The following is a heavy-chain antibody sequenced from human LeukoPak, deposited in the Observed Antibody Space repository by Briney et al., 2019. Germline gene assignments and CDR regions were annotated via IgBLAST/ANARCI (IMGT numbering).Heavy chain of an antibody. D-gene: IGHD4-17*01. CDR3: ARGIYGDSVAFDY. J-gene: IGHJ4*02. Sequence: GGSLRLSCAASGFTFSSYNIHWVRPPPGRGLVWVSRIESDERRTKYADSVAGRFTISRDHAKNTVYLQMNSLTDEDTAVYYCARGIYGDSVAFDYWGQGALVTVSS. CDR1: GFTFSSYN. V-gene: IGHV3-74*01. CDR2: IESDERRT.